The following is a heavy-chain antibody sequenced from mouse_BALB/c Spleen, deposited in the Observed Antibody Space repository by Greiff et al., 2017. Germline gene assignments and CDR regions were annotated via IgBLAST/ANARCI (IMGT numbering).Heavy chain of an antibody. V-gene: IGHV3-2*02. CDR1: GYSITSDYA. Sequence: EVKLQESGPGLVKPSQSLSLTCTVTGYSITSDYAWNWIRQFPGNKLEWMGYISYSGSTSYNPSLKSRISITRDTSKNQFFLQLNSVTTEDTATYYCARELTGFAYWGQGTLVTVSA. D-gene: IGHD4-1*01. CDR2: ISYSGST. J-gene: IGHJ3*01. CDR3: ARELTGFAY.